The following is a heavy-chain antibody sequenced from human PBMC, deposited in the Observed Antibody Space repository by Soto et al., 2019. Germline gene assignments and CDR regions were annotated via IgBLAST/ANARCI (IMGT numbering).Heavy chain of an antibody. CDR2: IVDSGGSR. CDR3: ANGRSYCSNYGVDV. D-gene: IGHD1-1*01. V-gene: IGHV3-23*01. CDR1: AFTFSSYA. Sequence: GGSLRLSCSASAFTFSSYATSWVRPAPGKGLEGVSDIVDSGGSRYYAGSVKGRFTIARENSKSTLYLQLNGLRAEDTAFFYCANGRSYCSNYGVDVRGQGTTVT. J-gene: IGHJ6*02.